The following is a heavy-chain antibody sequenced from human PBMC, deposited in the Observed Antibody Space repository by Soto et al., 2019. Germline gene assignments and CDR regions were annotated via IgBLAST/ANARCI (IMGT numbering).Heavy chain of an antibody. V-gene: IGHV3-15*01. J-gene: IGHJ6*02. CDR3: TTLGGIVVVPAAIFSPSSPYYYYGMDV. CDR1: GFTFSNAW. D-gene: IGHD2-2*02. CDR2: IKSKTDGGTT. Sequence: RRLSCAASGFTFSNAWMSWVRQAPGKGLEWVGRIKSKTDGGTTDYAAPVKGRFTISRDDSKNTLYLQMNSLKTEDTAVYYCTTLGGIVVVPAAIFSPSSPYYYYGMDVSGQGPTVTVYS.